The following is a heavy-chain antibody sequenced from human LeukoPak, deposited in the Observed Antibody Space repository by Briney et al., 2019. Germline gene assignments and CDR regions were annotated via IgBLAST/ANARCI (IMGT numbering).Heavy chain of an antibody. J-gene: IGHJ4*02. D-gene: IGHD6-13*01. CDR3: AKDRNLWGHSRIAAAGKEIDY. V-gene: IGHV3-30*02. Sequence: GGSLRLSCAAPGFTFSSYGMHWVRQAPGKGLEWVAFIRYDGSNKYYADSVKGRFTISRDNSKNTLYLQMNSLRAEDTAVYYCAKDRNLWGHSRIAAAGKEIDYWGQGTLVTVSS. CDR2: IRYDGSNK. CDR1: GFTFSSYG.